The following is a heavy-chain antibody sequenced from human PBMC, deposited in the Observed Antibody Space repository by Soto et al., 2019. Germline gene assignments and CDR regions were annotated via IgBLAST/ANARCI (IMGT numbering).Heavy chain of an antibody. CDR3: ATDQSPIRAATLAGDDAFEF. V-gene: IGHV1-24*01. Sequence: ASVKVSCKVSGYTLTELSMHWVRQAPGKGLEWMGGFDPEDGETIYAQKFQGRVTMTEDTSTDTAYMELSSLRSEDTAVYYCATDQSPIRAATLAGDDAFEFRGQGTMVTGSS. J-gene: IGHJ3*01. CDR2: FDPEDGET. D-gene: IGHD2-15*01. CDR1: GYTLTELS.